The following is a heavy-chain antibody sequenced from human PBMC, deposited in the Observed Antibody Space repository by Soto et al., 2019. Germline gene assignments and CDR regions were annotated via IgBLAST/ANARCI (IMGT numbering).Heavy chain of an antibody. D-gene: IGHD3-10*01. V-gene: IGHV3-9*01. J-gene: IGHJ6*02. CDR3: ARADGSGSYYTSTDYYYYGMDV. CDR2: ISWNSGSI. CDR1: GLTFDDYA. Sequence: GGSLRLSCAASGLTFDDYAMHWVRQAPGKGLQWVSGISWNSGSIGYADSVKGRFTISRDNAKNSLYLQMNSLRAEDTALYYCARADGSGSYYTSTDYYYYGMDVWGQGTTVTVSS.